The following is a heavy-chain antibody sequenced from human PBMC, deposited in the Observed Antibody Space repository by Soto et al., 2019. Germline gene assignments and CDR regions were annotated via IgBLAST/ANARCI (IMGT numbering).Heavy chain of an antibody. D-gene: IGHD2-21*01. CDR1: GYTFTSYA. CDR2: INAGNGNT. CDR3: ARDFDDYRLWLVNWFDT. V-gene: IGHV1-3*01. J-gene: IGHJ5*02. Sequence: ASVKVSCKASGYTFTSYAMHWVRQAPGQRLECMGWINAGNGNTNYSQKFQGRVTITRDTSASTAYMELSSLRSEYKAVYYCARDFDDYRLWLVNWFDTWGQGTLVAVSS.